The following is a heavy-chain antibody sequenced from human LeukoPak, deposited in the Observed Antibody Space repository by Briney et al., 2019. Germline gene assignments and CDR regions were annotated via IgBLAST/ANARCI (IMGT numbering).Heavy chain of an antibody. CDR3: ARHSGYYYGSRTYYYGMDV. V-gene: IGHV5-10-1*01. CDR1: GYSFTCYW. Sequence: GESLKISCKGSGYSFTCYWISWVRQMPGKGLEWMGRIDPSDSYTNYSPSFQGHVTISADKSISTAYLQWSSLKASDTAMYYCARHSGYYYGSRTYYYGMDVWGKGTTVTVSS. D-gene: IGHD3-10*01. J-gene: IGHJ6*04. CDR2: IDPSDSYT.